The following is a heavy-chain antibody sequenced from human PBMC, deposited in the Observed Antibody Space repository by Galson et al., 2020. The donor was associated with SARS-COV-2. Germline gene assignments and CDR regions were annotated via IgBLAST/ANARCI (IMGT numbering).Heavy chain of an antibody. CDR2: IYNSGNT. CDR3: AREDDAFDI. J-gene: IGHJ3*02. CDR1: GGSISSSSYY. V-gene: IGHV4-39*02. Sequence: SQTLSITCTVSGGSISSSSYYWGWIRQPPGKGLEWIGSIYNSGNTYYTPSLKSRVTISVDTSKNQFSLKVTSVTAADTAVYYCAREDDAFDIWGQGTMVTVSS.